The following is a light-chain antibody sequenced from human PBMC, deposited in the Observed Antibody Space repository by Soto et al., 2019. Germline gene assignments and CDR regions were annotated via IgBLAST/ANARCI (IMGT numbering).Light chain of an antibody. Sequence: LTQPPSASGTLGQSVTISCTGTSSDVGAYNYVSWYQQHPGKAPKLMIYEVTRRPSGVPDRFSGSKSGNTASLNVSGLQAEDEADYYCCSYADNTDYVFGTGTKVTVL. V-gene: IGLV2-8*01. CDR2: EVT. CDR3: CSYADNTDYV. CDR1: SSDVGAYNY. J-gene: IGLJ1*01.